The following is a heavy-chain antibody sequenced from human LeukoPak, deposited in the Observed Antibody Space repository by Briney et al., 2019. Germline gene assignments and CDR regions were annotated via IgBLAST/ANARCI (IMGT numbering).Heavy chain of an antibody. CDR3: ARFMAARPYFDY. CDR1: GYTFTSYG. D-gene: IGHD6-6*01. Sequence: ASVKVSCKASGYTFTSYGISWVRQAPGQGLAWMGWISAYNGNTNYAQKLQGRVTLTTDTSTSTAYMELRSLRYDDTAVYYWARFMAARPYFDYWGQGTLVTVSS. CDR2: ISAYNGNT. J-gene: IGHJ4*02. V-gene: IGHV1-18*01.